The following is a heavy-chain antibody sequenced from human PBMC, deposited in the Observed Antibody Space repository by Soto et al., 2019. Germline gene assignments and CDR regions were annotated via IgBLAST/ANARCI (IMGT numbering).Heavy chain of an antibody. CDR3: ATLALQLELEVYFDY. D-gene: IGHD1-1*01. J-gene: IGHJ4*02. V-gene: IGHV1-24*01. CDR1: GYALTELS. Sequence: GASVKVSCKVSGYALTELSMHWVRQAPGKGLEWMGGFDPEDGETIYAQKFQGRVTMTEDTSTDTAYMELSSLRSEDTAVYYCATLALQLELEVYFDYRGQGTLVTVSS. CDR2: FDPEDGET.